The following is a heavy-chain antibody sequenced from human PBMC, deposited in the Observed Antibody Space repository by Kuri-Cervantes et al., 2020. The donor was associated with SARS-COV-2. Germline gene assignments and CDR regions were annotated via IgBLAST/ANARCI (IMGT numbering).Heavy chain of an antibody. CDR1: GFTFSSYG. J-gene: IGHJ6*02. D-gene: IGHD3-10*01. CDR3: ARPRPPMVRGVITSYYYGMDV. CDR2: IRYDGSNK. Sequence: LSLTCAASGFTFSSYGMHWVRQAPGKGLEWVAFIRYDGSNKYYADSVKGRFTISRDNSKNTLYLQMNSLRAEDTAVYYCARPRPPMVRGVITSYYYGMDVWGQGTTVTGYS. V-gene: IGHV3-30*02.